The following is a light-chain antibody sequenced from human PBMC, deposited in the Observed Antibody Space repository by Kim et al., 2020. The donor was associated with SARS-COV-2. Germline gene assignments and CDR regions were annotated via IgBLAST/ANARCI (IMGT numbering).Light chain of an antibody. CDR2: AAS. J-gene: IGKJ2*01. Sequence: DIQMTQFPSSLSASVGDRDTITCRASQGISNYLAWYQQKPGKDPKLLIYAASTLQSGVPSRFSGSGSGTDFTLTISSLQPEDVATYYFKEYNSAPRAFGQRTKLEI. V-gene: IGKV1-27*01. CDR1: QGISNY. CDR3: KEYNSAPRA.